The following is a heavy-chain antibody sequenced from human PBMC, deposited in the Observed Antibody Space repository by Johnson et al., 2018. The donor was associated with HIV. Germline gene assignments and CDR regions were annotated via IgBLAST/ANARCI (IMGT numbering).Heavy chain of an antibody. CDR2: ISYDGSNK. CDR3: ARAPHDAFDV. Sequence: QVQLVESGGGLVKPGGSLRLSCAASGFTFSSYAMHWVRQAPGKGLEWVAVISYDGSNKYYADSVKGRFTISRDNSDNTMYLQMNSLRDEDTAVYYCARAPHDAFDVWGQGTMVTVSS. J-gene: IGHJ3*01. CDR1: GFTFSSYA. V-gene: IGHV3-30*14.